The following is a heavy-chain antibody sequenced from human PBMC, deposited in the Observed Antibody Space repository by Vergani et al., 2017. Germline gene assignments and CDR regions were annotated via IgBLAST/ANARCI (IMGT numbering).Heavy chain of an antibody. V-gene: IGHV1-8*01. CDR2: MNPNSGNT. J-gene: IGHJ6*03. CDR3: AREAMVRGVIFYYMDV. CDR1: GYTFTSYD. D-gene: IGHD3-10*01. Sequence: QVQLVQSGAEVKKPGASVKVSCKASGYTFTSYDINWVRQATGQGLEWMGWMNPNSGNTGYAQKFQGRVTMTRNTSISTAYMELSSLRSEDTAVYYCAREAMVRGVIFYYMDVWGKGTTVTVSS.